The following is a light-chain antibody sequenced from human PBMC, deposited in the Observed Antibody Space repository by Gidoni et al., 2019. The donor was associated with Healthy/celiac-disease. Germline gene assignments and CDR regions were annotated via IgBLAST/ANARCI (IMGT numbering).Light chain of an antibody. CDR2: AAS. Sequence: DIQMTQSPSSLSASVGDRVTITCRASQSIGSYLHWYQQKPGKAPKLLIYAASSLQSGVPSRFSGSGAGTDFTLTISSLQPADFATYYCQQSYSTPLTFXGXTKVEIK. V-gene: IGKV1-39*01. J-gene: IGKJ4*01. CDR1: QSIGSY. CDR3: QQSYSTPLT.